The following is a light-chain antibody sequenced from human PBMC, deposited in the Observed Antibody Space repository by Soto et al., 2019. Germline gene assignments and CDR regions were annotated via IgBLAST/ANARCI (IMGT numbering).Light chain of an antibody. J-gene: IGLJ2*01. Sequence: QSVLTQPPSASGTPGQRVTISCCGSSSNIGSNTVNWYQQLPGTAPKLLIYSNNQRPSGVPDRFSGSKSGTSASLAISGLQSEDEADYYCAAWDDSLNGLVVFGGGTQLTVL. V-gene: IGLV1-44*01. CDR1: SSNIGSNT. CDR3: AAWDDSLNGLVV. CDR2: SNN.